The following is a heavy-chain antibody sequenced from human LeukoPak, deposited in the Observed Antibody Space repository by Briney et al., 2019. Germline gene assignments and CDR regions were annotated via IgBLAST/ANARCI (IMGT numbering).Heavy chain of an antibody. D-gene: IGHD6-6*01. J-gene: IGHJ3*02. CDR2: IYYSGST. Sequence: SETLSLTCTVSGGSISSSSYYWGWIRQPPGKGLEWIGSIYYSGSTYYNPSLKSRVTISVDTSKNQFSLKLSSVTAADTAVYYCARTLYSSSPSFDAFDIWGQGTMVTVSS. CDR1: GGSISSSSYY. CDR3: ARTLYSSSPSFDAFDI. V-gene: IGHV4-39*01.